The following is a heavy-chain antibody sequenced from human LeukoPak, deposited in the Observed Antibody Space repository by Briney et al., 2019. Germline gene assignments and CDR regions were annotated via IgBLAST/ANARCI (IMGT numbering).Heavy chain of an antibody. J-gene: IGHJ4*02. Sequence: GGSLRLFSAASGFSFSTYAMHWVPQAPGKGRKWGVLIWHDASHTFYTDSVKVRITISRDNSKNTIYLQKNRLDGQDTAVYYCAKEIFGSGSYPDYWGQGTLVTVSS. CDR1: GFSFSTYA. D-gene: IGHD3-10*01. CDR3: AKEIFGSGSYPDY. V-gene: IGHV3-33*06. CDR2: IWHDASHT.